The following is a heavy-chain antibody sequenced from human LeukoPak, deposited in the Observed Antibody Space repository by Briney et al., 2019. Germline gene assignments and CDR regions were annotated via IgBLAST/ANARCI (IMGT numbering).Heavy chain of an antibody. CDR3: AKDGFFDSSGIDAFDI. Sequence: GGSLRLSCAASGFTFSSYSMNWVRQAPGKGLEWVSYISSSSSTIYYADSVKGRFTISRDNAKNSLYLQMNSLRAEDTAVYYCAKDGFFDSSGIDAFDIWGQGTMVTVSS. V-gene: IGHV3-48*04. CDR1: GFTFSSYS. J-gene: IGHJ3*02. D-gene: IGHD3-22*01. CDR2: ISSSSSTI.